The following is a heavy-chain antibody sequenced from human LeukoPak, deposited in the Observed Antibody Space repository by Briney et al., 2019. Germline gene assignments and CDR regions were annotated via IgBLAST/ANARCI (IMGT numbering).Heavy chain of an antibody. CDR1: GGTFSSSA. Sequence: SVKVSCKASGGTFSSSAISWVRQAPGQGLEWLGGIIPIFGSSNYAQNFQDRVTITADESTSTAYMELSSLRSEDTAVYYCARVAVGTVTKIPYFDYWGQGTLVTVSS. CDR3: ARVAVGTVTKIPYFDY. V-gene: IGHV1-69*13. CDR2: IIPIFGSS. D-gene: IGHD4-17*01. J-gene: IGHJ4*02.